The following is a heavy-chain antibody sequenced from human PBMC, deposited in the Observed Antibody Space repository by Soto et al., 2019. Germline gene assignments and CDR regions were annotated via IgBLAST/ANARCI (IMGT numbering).Heavy chain of an antibody. J-gene: IGHJ4*02. CDR3: ARGIAVKVAVQGDAPDRYYFDS. CDR2: INHGGSS. D-gene: IGHD2-21*01. V-gene: IGHV4-34*01. CDR1: GGSFSGYY. Sequence: QVQLQQWGAGLLKPSETLSLTCAVYGGSFSGYYWSWIRQPPGRGLEWIGEINHGGSSNYNPSLKSRVTISVDTSKNQFSLKLRSVTAADTAVYFCARGIAVKVAVQGDAPDRYYFDSWGRGTLLTVSS.